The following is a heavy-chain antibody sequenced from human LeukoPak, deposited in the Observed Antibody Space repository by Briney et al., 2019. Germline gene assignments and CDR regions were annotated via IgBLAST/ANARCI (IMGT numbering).Heavy chain of an antibody. CDR2: IHYSGST. V-gene: IGHV4-59*08. Sequence: PSETLSLTCTVSGGSISSYYWSWIRQPPGKGLEWIGYIHYSGSTNYNPSLKSRVTISVDTSKNQFSLKLSSVTAADTAVYYCARYGETYFDYWGQGTLVTVSS. D-gene: IGHD4-17*01. CDR1: GGSISSYY. J-gene: IGHJ4*02. CDR3: ARYGETYFDY.